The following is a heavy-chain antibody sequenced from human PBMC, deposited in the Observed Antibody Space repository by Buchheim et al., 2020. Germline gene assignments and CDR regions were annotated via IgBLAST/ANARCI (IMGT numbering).Heavy chain of an antibody. Sequence: QVQLQESGPGLVKPSGTLSLTCAVSGGSISSSNWWSWVRQPPGKGLEWIGEIYHSWSTNYNPSLKSRVTLTGNKSKKQFALKLSSVTAADTAVYYCARGHNKSGTPNYWGQGTL. V-gene: IGHV4-4*02. CDR1: GGSISSSNW. CDR2: IYHSWST. CDR3: ARGHNKSGTPNY. J-gene: IGHJ4*02. D-gene: IGHD3-10*01.